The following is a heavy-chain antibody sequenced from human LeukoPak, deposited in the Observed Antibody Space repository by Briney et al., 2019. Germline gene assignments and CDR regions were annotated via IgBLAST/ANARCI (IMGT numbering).Heavy chain of an antibody. D-gene: IGHD5-24*01. V-gene: IGHV3-7*03. CDR2: IKPDGGEQ. Sequence: PGGSLRLSCAPSGFSFSTYWMSWVRQAPGKGLEWVANIKPDGGEQYYVDSVKGRFTISRDNAENSLYLQLSSLRAEDTAVYYCAREQRTFDYWGQGILVTVSS. CDR1: GFSFSTYW. CDR3: AREQRTFDY. J-gene: IGHJ4*02.